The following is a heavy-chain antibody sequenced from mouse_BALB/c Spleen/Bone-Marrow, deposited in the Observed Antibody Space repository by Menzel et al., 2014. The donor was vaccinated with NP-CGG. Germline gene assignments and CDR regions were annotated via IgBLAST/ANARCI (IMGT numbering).Heavy chain of an antibody. V-gene: IGHV7-1*02. D-gene: IGHD2-10*02. CDR3: ARDVGYGNYFVY. CDR2: SRNKAKYYTT. CDR1: GFTFSDFY. J-gene: IGHJ3*01. Sequence: EVQGVESGGGLVQPGHSLRLSCATSGFTFSDFYMESARQPPGKRLEWIAASRNKAKYYTTEYSASVKGRFIVSRDTSQSVLYRQMNALRAEDTAIYYCARDVGYGNYFVYWGQGTLVTVSA.